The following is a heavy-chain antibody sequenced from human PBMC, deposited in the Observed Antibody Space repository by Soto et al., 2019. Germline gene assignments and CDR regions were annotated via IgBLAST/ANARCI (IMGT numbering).Heavy chain of an antibody. J-gene: IGHJ6*02. CDR2: IYYSGGT. D-gene: IGHD6-13*01. Sequence: PSETLSLTCTVSGGSISNYYWSWIRQPPGKALEWIGHIYYSGGTNYNPSLKSRVTISVDTSKNQFSLKLTSVTAADTAVYYCARDYDYSRMDVWGQGXTVTVYS. CDR3: ARDYDYSRMDV. CDR1: GGSISNYY. V-gene: IGHV4-59*01.